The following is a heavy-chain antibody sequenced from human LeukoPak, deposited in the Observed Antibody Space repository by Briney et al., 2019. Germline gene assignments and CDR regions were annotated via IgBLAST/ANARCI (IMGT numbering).Heavy chain of an antibody. J-gene: IGHJ4*02. V-gene: IGHV4-4*02. CDR1: GGSISSSDW. CDR2: IYHSGST. Sequence: SETLSLTCAVSGGSISSSDWWSWVRRPPGKGLEWIGEIYHSGSTNYNPSLKSRVTISVDKSKNQFSLKLSSVTAADTAVYYCARDYHDSSLDYWGQGTLVTVSS. D-gene: IGHD3-22*01. CDR3: ARDYHDSSLDY.